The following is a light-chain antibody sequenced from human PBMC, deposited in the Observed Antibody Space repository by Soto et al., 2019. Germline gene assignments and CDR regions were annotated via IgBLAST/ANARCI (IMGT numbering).Light chain of an antibody. CDR1: QSVSSN. CDR3: QQYNTWPIT. Sequence: EIMMTQSPATLSVSPGERATLSCRASQSVSSNIAWYQQKPGQAPRLLIYGASTRATGIAARFSGSESGTDFTLTISSLQSEDFAVYFCQQYNTWPITFGRGTRLEIK. CDR2: GAS. V-gene: IGKV3-15*01. J-gene: IGKJ5*01.